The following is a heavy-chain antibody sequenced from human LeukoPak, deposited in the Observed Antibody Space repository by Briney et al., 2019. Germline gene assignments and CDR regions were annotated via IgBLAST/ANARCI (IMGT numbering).Heavy chain of an antibody. D-gene: IGHD3-22*01. CDR3: ARPGYYDTSCYILSYY. CDR2: IYYSGST. Sequence: PSETLSLTCTVSGGSISSSSYYWGWIRQPPGKGLEWIGSIYYSGSTYYNPSLKSRVTISVDTSKNQFSLKLASVTAADTAVYYCARPGYYDTSCYILSYYRGQGTLVTVSS. CDR1: GGSISSSSYY. V-gene: IGHV4-39*01. J-gene: IGHJ4*02.